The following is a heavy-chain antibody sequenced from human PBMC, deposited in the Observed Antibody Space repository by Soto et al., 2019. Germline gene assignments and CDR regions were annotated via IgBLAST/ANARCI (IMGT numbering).Heavy chain of an antibody. CDR3: TTLRLDP. J-gene: IGHJ5*02. D-gene: IGHD3-9*01. Sequence: ASVKVSCKASGYTFTAFYMNWVRQAPGQGLEWMGWVNPNTGVTKYAQKFQGRVTMTRDTSINTAYMELSGLTSDDTAVYYCTTLRLDPWGQGTLVTVS. CDR2: VNPNTGVT. V-gene: IGHV1-2*02. CDR1: GYTFTAFY.